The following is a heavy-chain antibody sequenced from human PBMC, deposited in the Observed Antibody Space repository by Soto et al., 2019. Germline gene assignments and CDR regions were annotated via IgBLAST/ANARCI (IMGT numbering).Heavy chain of an antibody. Sequence: QLQLQESGPGLVKPSETLSLTCTVSGGSISSSSYYWGWIRQPPGKGLEWIGSIYYSGSTYYNPSLKSRVTISVDTSKNQFSLKLSSVTAADTAVYYCARHHESGYYPDWYFDLWGRGTLVTVSS. V-gene: IGHV4-39*01. CDR3: ARHHESGYYPDWYFDL. CDR2: IYYSGST. D-gene: IGHD3-22*01. J-gene: IGHJ2*01. CDR1: GGSISSSSYY.